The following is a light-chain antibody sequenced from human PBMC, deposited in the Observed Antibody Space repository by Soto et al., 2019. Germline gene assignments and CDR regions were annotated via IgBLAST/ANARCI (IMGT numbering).Light chain of an antibody. Sequence: AIRMTQSPSSFSASTGDRVTITCRASQDISSYLAWYQQKPGKAPNLLIYAASTLQSGVPPRFSGRGSGTNFTLTISCLQSEDFATYYCQQYYNYPYTFGQGTKLEIK. CDR1: QDISSY. V-gene: IGKV1-8*01. J-gene: IGKJ2*01. CDR2: AAS. CDR3: QQYYNYPYT.